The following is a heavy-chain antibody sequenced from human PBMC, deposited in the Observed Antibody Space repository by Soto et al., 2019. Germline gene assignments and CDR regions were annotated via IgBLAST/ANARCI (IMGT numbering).Heavy chain of an antibody. CDR1: GYSFTSYW. D-gene: IGHD2-2*02. J-gene: IGHJ6*02. V-gene: IGHV5-51*01. CDR2: IYPGDSDT. CDR3: ARSPAPAAIHRGAYGMGV. Sequence: GESLKISWKGSGYSFTSYWIGWVRQMPGKGLEWMGIIYPGDSDTRYSPSFQGQVTISADKSISTAYLQWSSLKASDTAMYYCARSPAPAAIHRGAYGMGVWGQGTTVTVSS.